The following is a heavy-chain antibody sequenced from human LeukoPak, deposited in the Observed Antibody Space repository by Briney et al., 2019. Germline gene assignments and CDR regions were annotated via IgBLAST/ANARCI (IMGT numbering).Heavy chain of an antibody. CDR3: AKSCIGSLYREDCGGEKWFDP. J-gene: IGHJ5*02. CDR1: GITFTSYA. Sequence: GGSLRLSCAASGITFTSYAMTWVRQAPGKGLEWVSVISGSGGSTYYADSVKGRFTISRDNSKNTLYLQMNTLRAEDTAVYYCAKSCIGSLYREDCGGEKWFDPWGQGTLVTVSS. V-gene: IGHV3-23*01. CDR2: ISGSGGST. D-gene: IGHD2-21*01.